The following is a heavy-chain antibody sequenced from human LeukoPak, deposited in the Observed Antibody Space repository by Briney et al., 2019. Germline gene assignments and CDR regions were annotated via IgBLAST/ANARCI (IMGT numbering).Heavy chain of an antibody. CDR3: ATDSGYDSSAYYPDC. V-gene: IGHV3-74*01. Sequence: PGGSLRLSCAVSGFTFSTYWMHWVRQAPGKGLVWVSRVNSDGSITSYADSVKGRFTISRDNAKNTVSLQMNSLRDEDTAVYYCATDSGYDSSAYYPDCWGQGTLVTVSS. D-gene: IGHD3-22*01. CDR2: VNSDGSIT. CDR1: GFTFSTYW. J-gene: IGHJ4*02.